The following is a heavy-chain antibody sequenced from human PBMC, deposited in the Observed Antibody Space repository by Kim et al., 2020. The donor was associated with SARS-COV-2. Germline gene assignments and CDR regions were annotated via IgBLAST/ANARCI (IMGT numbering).Heavy chain of an antibody. CDR3: AKGAWEPPDYY. CDR1: GFSFSTYA. V-gene: IGHV3-23*01. J-gene: IGHJ4*02. D-gene: IGHD1-26*01. Sequence: GGSLRLSCAGYGFSFSTYAMTWVRQAPGRGLEWISSISGTGDSTYYADSVKGRFTISRDNSKNTVFLQMNSLRAEDTAIYFCAKGAWEPPDYYWGQGNLVTVSS. CDR2: ISGTGDST.